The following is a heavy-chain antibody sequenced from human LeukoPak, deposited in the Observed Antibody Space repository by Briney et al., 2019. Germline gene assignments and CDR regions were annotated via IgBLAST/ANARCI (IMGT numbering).Heavy chain of an antibody. CDR1: GFTFSSYA. D-gene: IGHD3-16*01. V-gene: IGHV3-7*01. CDR2: IKEDGTER. J-gene: IGHJ3*02. Sequence: GGSLRLSCAASGFTFSSYAMSWVRQAPGKGLEWVGNIKEDGTERHYVNSVRGRFTISRDNANNSLYLQMGSLRAEDTAVYYCARPRGPSDAFDIWGQGTMVTVSS. CDR3: ARPRGPSDAFDI.